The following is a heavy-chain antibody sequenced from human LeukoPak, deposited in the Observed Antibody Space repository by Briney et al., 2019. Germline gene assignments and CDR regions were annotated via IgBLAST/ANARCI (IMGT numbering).Heavy chain of an antibody. Sequence: ASVKVSCKASGYTFTSYDINWVRQATGQGLEWMGWMNPNSGNTGYAQKFQGRVTMTRNTSISTAYMELSSLRSEDTAVYYCARERREYYYDSSGYYSSWGQGTLVTVSS. J-gene: IGHJ4*02. V-gene: IGHV1-8*01. D-gene: IGHD3-22*01. CDR2: MNPNSGNT. CDR3: ARERREYYYDSSGYYSS. CDR1: GYTFTSYD.